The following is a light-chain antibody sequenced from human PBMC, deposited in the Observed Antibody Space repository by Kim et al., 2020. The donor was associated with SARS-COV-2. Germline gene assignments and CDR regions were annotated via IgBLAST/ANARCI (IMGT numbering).Light chain of an antibody. Sequence: XAFTILCTGTSSDIWSYNRVSWYEQHPGRAPKLIIYEVRRRPSGVSDRFSASKSGNTASLTISGLQAEDEADYYCCSYAGATKYVFGTGTKVTVL. CDR1: SSDIWSYNR. J-gene: IGLJ1*01. CDR3: CSYAGATKYV. V-gene: IGLV2-23*02. CDR2: EVR.